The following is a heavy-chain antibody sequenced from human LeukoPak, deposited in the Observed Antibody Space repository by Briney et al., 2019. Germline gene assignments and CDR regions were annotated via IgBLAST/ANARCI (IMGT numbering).Heavy chain of an antibody. CDR2: ISYDGSNK. D-gene: IGHD3-22*01. J-gene: IGHJ4*02. CDR3: ARDRYYYDSSGYYSPPY. V-gene: IGHV3-30-3*01. Sequence: GRSLRLSCAASGFTFSSYAMHWVRQAPGKGLEWVAVISYDGSNKYYADSVKGRFTISRDNSKNTLYLQMSSPRAEDTAVYYCARDRYYYDSSGYYSPPYWGQGTLVTVSS. CDR1: GFTFSSYA.